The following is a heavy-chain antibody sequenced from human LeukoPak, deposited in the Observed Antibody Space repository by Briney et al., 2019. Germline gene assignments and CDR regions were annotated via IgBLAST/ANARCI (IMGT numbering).Heavy chain of an antibody. J-gene: IGHJ5*02. Sequence: ASVKVSCKASGYSFTTYGIMWVRQAPGQAPEWMGWINTSTGNTYYAQNFQGRVTMTRDTSTSTAYMELGSLRSDDTAVYYCTRKRCSGDCYLSDPWGQGTRVTVSS. V-gene: IGHV1-18*04. D-gene: IGHD2-21*02. CDR3: TRKRCSGDCYLSDP. CDR1: GYSFTTYG. CDR2: INTSTGNT.